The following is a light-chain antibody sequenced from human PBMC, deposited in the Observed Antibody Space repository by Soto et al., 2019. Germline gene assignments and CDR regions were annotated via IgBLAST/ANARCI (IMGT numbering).Light chain of an antibody. CDR1: SSDVGTYDF. CDR3: CLYAVTFYV. J-gene: IGLJ1*01. V-gene: IGLV2-11*01. CDR2: DVS. Sequence: QSALTQPRSVSGSPGQSVTISCTGTSSDVGTYDFVSWYRQHPGKAPRLMIFDVSERPSGVPDRFSGSKSGNTASLTISGLQAEDEADYYCCLYAVTFYVFGTGTTVTVL.